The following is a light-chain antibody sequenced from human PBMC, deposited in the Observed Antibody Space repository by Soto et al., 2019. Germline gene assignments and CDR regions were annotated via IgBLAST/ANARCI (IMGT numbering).Light chain of an antibody. CDR2: VAS. CDR3: QQSYSTPPT. V-gene: IGKV1-39*01. CDR1: QNIINY. J-gene: IGKJ4*01. Sequence: DIQMTQSPSSLSASVGDRVTITCRASQNIINYLNWYQQKPGKAPKLLIHVASSLQSGVPSRFSGSGSGTDFTLTISSPQPEDFAAYYCQQSYSTPPTFGGGTKVEIK.